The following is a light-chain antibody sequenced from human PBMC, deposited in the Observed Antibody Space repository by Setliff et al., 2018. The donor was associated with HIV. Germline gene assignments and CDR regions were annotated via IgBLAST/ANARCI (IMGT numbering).Light chain of an antibody. V-gene: IGLV2-11*01. J-gene: IGLJ1*01. CDR3: CSHAGTFYV. CDR2: DVD. CDR1: SSDVGAYNR. Sequence: QSALTQPPSVSGSPGQSVTISCTGTSSDVGAYNRVSWYQQHPGKPPKLTIYDVDKVPSGVPDSFSGSKSGNTASLTVSGLQAEDEAEYYCCSHAGTFYVFGTGTKVTVL.